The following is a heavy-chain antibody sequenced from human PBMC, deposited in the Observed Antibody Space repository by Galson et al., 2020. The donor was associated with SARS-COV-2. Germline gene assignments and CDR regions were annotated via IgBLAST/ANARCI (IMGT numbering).Heavy chain of an antibody. V-gene: IGHV3-48*04. Sequence: NWVRQAPGKRLEWVSYISSSSSTIYYADSVKGRFTISRDNAKNSLYLQMNSLRAEDTAVYYCARVGPWMDVWGKGTTVTVSS. CDR3: ARVGPWMDV. CDR2: ISSSSSTI. J-gene: IGHJ6*04.